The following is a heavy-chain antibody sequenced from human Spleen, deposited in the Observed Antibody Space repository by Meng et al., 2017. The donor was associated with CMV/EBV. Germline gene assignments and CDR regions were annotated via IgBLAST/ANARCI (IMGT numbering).Heavy chain of an antibody. J-gene: IGHJ4*02. CDR3: ARGGGPFDY. CDR1: KFTLNTYS. D-gene: IGHD2-15*01. CDR2: ISGSSSYI. V-gene: IGHV3-21*01. Sequence: GESLKISCTASKFTLNTYSMNWVRQAPGKGLEWVSSISGSSSYIYYADSVKGRFTISRDNAKNSLYLQMNRLRAEDTAVYYCARGGGPFDYWGQGTLVTVSS.